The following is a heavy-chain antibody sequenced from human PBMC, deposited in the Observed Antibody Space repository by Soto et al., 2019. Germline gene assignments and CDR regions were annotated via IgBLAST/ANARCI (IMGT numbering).Heavy chain of an antibody. CDR1: GFTFSSYG. D-gene: IGHD1-26*01. Sequence: QVQLVESGGGVVQPGRSLRLSCAASGFTFSSYGMHWVRQAPGKGLEWVAVISYDGSNKYYADSVKGRFTISRDNSKNSLHLQINSLRAEDTVVYYGAKDQEQYYYYGMDVWGQGTTVTVSS. J-gene: IGHJ6*02. CDR3: AKDQEQYYYYGMDV. V-gene: IGHV3-30*18. CDR2: ISYDGSNK.